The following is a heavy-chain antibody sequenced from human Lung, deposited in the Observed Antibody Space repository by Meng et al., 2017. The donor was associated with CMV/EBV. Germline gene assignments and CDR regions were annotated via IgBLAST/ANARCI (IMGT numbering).Heavy chain of an antibody. CDR1: GFTVSTNF. CDR3: ARNQPISDAFDI. J-gene: IGHJ3*02. CDR2: MYSGGTT. Sequence: ESLKISCAASGFTVSTNFMSWVRQAPGKGLEWVSLMYSGGTTYYADSVKGRFTISRDDSKSTLYLQMNSLRAEDTAVYYCARNQPISDAFDIWGQGTMVTVSS. D-gene: IGHD3-3*01. V-gene: IGHV3-53*01.